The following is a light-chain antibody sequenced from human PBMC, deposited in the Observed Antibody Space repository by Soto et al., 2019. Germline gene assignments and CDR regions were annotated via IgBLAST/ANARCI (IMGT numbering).Light chain of an antibody. CDR1: QSVXSY. CDR2: GPS. V-gene: IGKV3-11*01. Sequence: IVLTQCPATLSLSPGERATPSCRASQSVXSYFAWYEHKPGQAPRILSXGPSNRATGVPVRFSGSGSGTDFTLTISSLEPEDFAVYYCQQRSNWPTITFGQGTRLEIK. J-gene: IGKJ5*01. CDR3: QQRSNWPTIT.